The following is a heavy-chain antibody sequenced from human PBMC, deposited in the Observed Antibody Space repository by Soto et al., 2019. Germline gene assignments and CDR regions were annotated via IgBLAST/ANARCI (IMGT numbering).Heavy chain of an antibody. CDR1: GLTFANYG. CDR3: ARGSGIQLWSPLDY. J-gene: IGHJ4*02. CDR2: IWYDGSNK. D-gene: IGHD5-18*01. V-gene: IGHV3-33*01. Sequence: GGSLRLSCAASGLTFANYGIHWVRQAPGKGLEWVALIWYDGSNKDYADSVKGRFTVSRDNSRDNSKNTLYLQMNSLRAEDTAVYYCARGSGIQLWSPLDYWGQGTLVTVSS.